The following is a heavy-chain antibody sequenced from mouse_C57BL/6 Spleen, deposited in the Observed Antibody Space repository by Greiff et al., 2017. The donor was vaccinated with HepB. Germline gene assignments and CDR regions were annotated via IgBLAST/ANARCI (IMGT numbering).Heavy chain of an antibody. V-gene: IGHV1-81*01. CDR1: GYTFTSYG. Sequence: QVQLQQSGAELARPGASVKLSCKASGYTFTSYGINWVKQRTGQGLEWIGEIYPRSGNTYYNEKFKGKATLTADKSSSTAYMELRSLTSEDSAVYFCARSYYGSSGQGYAMDYWGQGTSVTVSS. J-gene: IGHJ4*01. D-gene: IGHD1-1*01. CDR2: IYPRSGNT. CDR3: ARSYYGSSGQGYAMDY.